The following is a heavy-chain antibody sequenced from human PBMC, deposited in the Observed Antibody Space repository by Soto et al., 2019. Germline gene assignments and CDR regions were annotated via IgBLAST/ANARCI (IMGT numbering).Heavy chain of an antibody. D-gene: IGHD1-26*01. Sequence: EVQLLESGGGLVQPGGSLRLSCAASGFTFSSYAMSWVRQAPGKGLEWVSAISGSGGSTYYADSVKGRFTISRDNSKHTLYLQMNCLRAEDTAVYYCAKDRVVLRYSGCYFSYYYYYMDVWGKGTTVTVSS. J-gene: IGHJ6*03. CDR3: AKDRVVLRYSGCYFSYYYYYMDV. CDR1: GFTFSSYA. CDR2: ISGSGGST. V-gene: IGHV3-23*01.